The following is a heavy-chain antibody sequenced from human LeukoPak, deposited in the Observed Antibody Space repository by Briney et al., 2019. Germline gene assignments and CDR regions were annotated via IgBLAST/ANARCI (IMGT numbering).Heavy chain of an antibody. CDR2: ISGSGGST. CDR1: GFTFSSYA. V-gene: IGHV3-23*01. J-gene: IGHJ6*02. CDR3: AKEIRGVLLWFGELIRGMDV. D-gene: IGHD3-10*01. Sequence: GGYLRLSCAGTGFTFSSYAMSWVRQAPGKGLEWVSAISGSGGSTYYADSVKGRFTISRDNSKNTLYLQMNSLRAEDTAVYYCAKEIRGVLLWFGELIRGMDVWGQGTTVTVSS.